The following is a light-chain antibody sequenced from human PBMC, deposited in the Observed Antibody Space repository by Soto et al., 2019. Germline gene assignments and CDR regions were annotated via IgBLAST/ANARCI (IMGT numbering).Light chain of an antibody. V-gene: IGLV2-11*01. CDR2: DVS. CDR1: SSDVGVYNY. J-gene: IGLJ2*01. CDR3: CSYAGSYTFVV. Sequence: QSVLTQPRSVSGSPGQSVTISCTGISSDVGVYNYVSWYQQHPGKAPKLMIYDVSKRPSGVPDRFSGSKSGNTASLTISGLQAEDEADYYCCSYAGSYTFVVFGGGTKVTVL.